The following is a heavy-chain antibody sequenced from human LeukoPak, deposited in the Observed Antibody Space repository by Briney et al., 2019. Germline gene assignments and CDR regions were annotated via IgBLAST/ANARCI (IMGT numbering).Heavy chain of an antibody. CDR1: GFTLSSYE. D-gene: IGHD6-19*01. CDR3: ARGRVGQWLVDAFDI. Sequence: QPGGSLRLFCAASGFTLSSYEMNWVRQAPGKGLEWVSYISSSGSTIYYADSVKGRFTISRNNAKNSLYLHIDSLRAEDTAVYYCARGRVGQWLVDAFDIWGQGTMVTVSS. V-gene: IGHV3-48*03. J-gene: IGHJ3*02. CDR2: ISSSGSTI.